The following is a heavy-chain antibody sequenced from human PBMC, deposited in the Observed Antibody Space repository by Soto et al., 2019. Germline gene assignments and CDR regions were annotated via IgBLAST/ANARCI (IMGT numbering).Heavy chain of an antibody. V-gene: IGHV1-8*01. CDR2: MNPNSVNT. CDR1: GYTFNSYD. J-gene: IGHJ6*03. D-gene: IGHD2-21*02. Sequence: GASVKVSCKASGYTFNSYDINWVRQATGQGNEWMGWMNPNSVNTVYAQMFQGRVSMTRNISISTVYMELSSLRSEDSAVYYCARGPSGSDNYYMDVWGKGTTVTVSS. CDR3: ARGPSGSDNYYMDV.